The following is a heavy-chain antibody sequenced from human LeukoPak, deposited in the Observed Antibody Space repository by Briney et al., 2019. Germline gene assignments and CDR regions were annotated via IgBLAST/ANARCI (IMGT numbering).Heavy chain of an antibody. D-gene: IGHD6-19*01. V-gene: IGHV1-8*01. Sequence: ASVKVSCKASGYTFTSYDINWVRQATGQGLEWMGWMNPNSGNTGYAQKFQGRVTMTRNTSISTAYMELSSLRSEDTAVYYCASSVAVAGAFDIWGQRTMVTVSS. J-gene: IGHJ3*02. CDR1: GYTFTSYD. CDR2: MNPNSGNT. CDR3: ASSVAVAGAFDI.